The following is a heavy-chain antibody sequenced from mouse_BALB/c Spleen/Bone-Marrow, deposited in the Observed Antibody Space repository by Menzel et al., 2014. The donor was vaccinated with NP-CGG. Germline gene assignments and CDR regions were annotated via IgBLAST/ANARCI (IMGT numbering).Heavy chain of an antibody. CDR3: AKANWDVSGYFDV. CDR1: GFDFSRYW. V-gene: IGHV4-1*02. D-gene: IGHD4-1*01. CDR2: INPDSSTI. J-gene: IGHJ1*01. Sequence: DVQXQXSGGGLVQPGGSLKLSCAASGFDFSRYWMSWVRQAPGKGLEWIGEINPDSSTINYTPSLKDKFIISRDNAKNTLYLQMSKVRSEDTALYYCAKANWDVSGYFDVWGAGTTVTVSS.